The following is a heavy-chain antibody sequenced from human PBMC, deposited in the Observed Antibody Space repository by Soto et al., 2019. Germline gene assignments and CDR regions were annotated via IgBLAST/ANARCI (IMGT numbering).Heavy chain of an antibody. CDR3: AKCSGVAGDPDWHFDL. CDR1: GFTFSSYG. V-gene: IGHV3-30*18. J-gene: IGHJ2*01. D-gene: IGHD4-17*01. Sequence: QVQLVESGGGVVQPGRSLRLSCVASGFTFSSYGMHWVRQAPGKGLEWVAFISYDGTKEYYADSVKGRFTVSRDNSKDTLYLQMSSLRAEDTAEYHCAKCSGVAGDPDWHFDLWGRGTVATVSS. CDR2: ISYDGTKE.